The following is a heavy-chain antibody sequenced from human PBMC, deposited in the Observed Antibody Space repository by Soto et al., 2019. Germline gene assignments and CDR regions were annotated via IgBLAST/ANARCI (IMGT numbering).Heavy chain of an antibody. CDR1: GFTFSSCA. CDR2: IGASGSTT. J-gene: IGHJ4*02. D-gene: IGHD3-3*01. V-gene: IGHV3-23*05. CDR3: VTPGFGVLDQ. Sequence: EVQLLESGGGLVQPGGSLRLSCAASGFTFSSCAMRWVRQAPGMGLEWVSAIGASGSTTYYADSMKGRFTISRDDSKNSLYLQMNSLRADDTALYYCVTPGFGVLDQWGQGTLVTVSS.